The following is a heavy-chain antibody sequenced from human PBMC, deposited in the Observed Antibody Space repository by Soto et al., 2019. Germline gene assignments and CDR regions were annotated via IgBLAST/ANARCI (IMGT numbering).Heavy chain of an antibody. Sequence: ASVKVSCKASGYTFTSYGVSWVRQAPGQGLEWMGWISAYNGNTNYAQKLQGRVTMTTDTSTSTAYMELRSLRSDDTAVYYCARDREDYDFWSGYFYYYYYGMDVWGQGTTVTGSS. V-gene: IGHV1-18*01. D-gene: IGHD3-3*01. CDR2: ISAYNGNT. J-gene: IGHJ6*02. CDR1: GYTFTSYG. CDR3: ARDREDYDFWSGYFYYYYYGMDV.